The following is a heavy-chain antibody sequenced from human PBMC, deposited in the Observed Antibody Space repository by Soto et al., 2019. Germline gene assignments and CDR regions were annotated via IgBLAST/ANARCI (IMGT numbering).Heavy chain of an antibody. CDR2: FRSSGDGGTT. D-gene: IGHD3-10*01. J-gene: IGHJ4*02. V-gene: IGHV3-23*01. CDR1: GFTFSSYS. CDR3: AKKVNSGPGSQYFDY. Sequence: GGSLRLSCAASGFTFSSYSMSWVRQAPEKGLEWVSGFRSSGDGGTTYYADSVKGRFTISRDNSKNTLFLQMNSLRAEDTAIYYCAKKVNSGPGSQYFDYWGQGTLVTVS.